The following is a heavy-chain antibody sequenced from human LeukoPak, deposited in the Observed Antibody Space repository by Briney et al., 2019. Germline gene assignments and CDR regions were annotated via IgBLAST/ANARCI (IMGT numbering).Heavy chain of an antibody. V-gene: IGHV4-39*01. D-gene: IGHD3-22*01. Sequence: SETLSLTCTVSGGSISSSSYYWGWIRQPPGKGLEWIGSIYYSGSTYYNPSLKSRVTISVDTSKNQFSLKLSSVTAADTAVYYCARGDYYDSSGYQSPSFDYWGQGTLVTVSS. CDR3: ARGDYYDSSGYQSPSFDY. CDR1: GGSISSSSYY. CDR2: IYYSGST. J-gene: IGHJ4*02.